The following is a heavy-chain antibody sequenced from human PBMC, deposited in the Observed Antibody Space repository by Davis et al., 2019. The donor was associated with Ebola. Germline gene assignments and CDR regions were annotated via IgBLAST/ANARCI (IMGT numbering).Heavy chain of an antibody. CDR3: ARFLWSGYFMFDH. D-gene: IGHD3-3*01. CDR1: GFTFGGWY. J-gene: IGHJ4*02. CDR2: ISASGKTT. V-gene: IGHV3-11*04. Sequence: GESLKISCAASGFTFGGWYMSWIRQAPGKGLEWVSYISASGKTTYYADSVRGRFTISRDNAKDSLYLQLNSLRAEDTAVYYCARFLWSGYFMFDHWGQGTPVRVSS.